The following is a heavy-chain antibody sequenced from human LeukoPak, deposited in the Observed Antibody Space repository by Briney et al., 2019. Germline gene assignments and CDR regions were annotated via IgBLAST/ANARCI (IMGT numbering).Heavy chain of an antibody. CDR3: ARGPYDSSGYYKLYYFDY. D-gene: IGHD3-22*01. J-gene: IGHJ4*02. V-gene: IGHV4-34*01. Sequence: SETLSLTCAVHGGSFSGYYWSWIRQPPGKGPEWIGEINHSGSTNYNPSLKSRVTISVDTSKNQFSLKLSSVTAADTAVYYCARGPYDSSGYYKLYYFDYWGQGTLVSVSS. CDR1: GGSFSGYY. CDR2: INHSGST.